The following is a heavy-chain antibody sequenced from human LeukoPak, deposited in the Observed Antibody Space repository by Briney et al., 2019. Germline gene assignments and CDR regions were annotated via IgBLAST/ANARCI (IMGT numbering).Heavy chain of an antibody. D-gene: IGHD2-15*01. V-gene: IGHV5-51*01. CDR2: IYPGDSDT. Sequence: GESLKISCKGSGYSFTSYWIGWVRQMPGKGLEWMGIIYPGDSDTRYSPSFQGQVTISADKSISTAYLHWSSLKASDTAMYYCAKSQGYCSGGSCLFDYWGQGTLVTVSS. CDR3: AKSQGYCSGGSCLFDY. J-gene: IGHJ4*02. CDR1: GYSFTSYW.